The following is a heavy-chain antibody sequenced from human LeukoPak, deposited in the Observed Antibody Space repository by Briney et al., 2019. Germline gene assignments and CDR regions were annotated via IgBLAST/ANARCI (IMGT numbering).Heavy chain of an antibody. V-gene: IGHV4-39*07. CDR2: IYYTGNT. D-gene: IGHD7-27*01. Sequence: SETLSLTCTVSGDSITSSSYYWGWIRQPPGKGLEWIGSIYYTGNTYYNPSLKSRVSISIDTSKNQFSLKLRSVTAADTAVYYCARDRANWGSRDALDIWGQGTMVTVSS. CDR1: GDSITSSSYY. J-gene: IGHJ3*02. CDR3: ARDRANWGSRDALDI.